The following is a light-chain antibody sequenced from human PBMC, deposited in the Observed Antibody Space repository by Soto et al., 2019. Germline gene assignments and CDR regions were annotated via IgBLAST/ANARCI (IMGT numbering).Light chain of an antibody. Sequence: EIVLTQSPGTLSLSPGQRATLSCRASQSVSRSYLAWYQHKRVQAPRLLMFGTGSRVTGIPDRFSGTGSGTDFTLIINRLEPEDFAVYYCQQYSSTPHTFGQGTKVDIK. CDR1: QSVSRSY. CDR2: GTG. J-gene: IGKJ2*01. V-gene: IGKV3-20*01. CDR3: QQYSSTPHT.